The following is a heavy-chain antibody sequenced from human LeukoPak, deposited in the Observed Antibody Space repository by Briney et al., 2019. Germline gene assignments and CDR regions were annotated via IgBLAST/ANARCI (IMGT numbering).Heavy chain of an antibody. V-gene: IGHV3-48*03. CDR3: ARVPMYYDILTGYNHEEYYFDY. J-gene: IGHJ4*02. CDR1: GFTFSSYE. D-gene: IGHD3-9*01. CDR2: ISSSGSTI. Sequence: EAGGSLRLSCAASGFTFSSYEMNWVRQAPGKGLEWVSYISSSGSTIYYADSVKGRFTISRDNAKNSLYLQMSSLRAEDTAVYYCARVPMYYDILTGYNHEEYYFDYWGQGTLVTVSS.